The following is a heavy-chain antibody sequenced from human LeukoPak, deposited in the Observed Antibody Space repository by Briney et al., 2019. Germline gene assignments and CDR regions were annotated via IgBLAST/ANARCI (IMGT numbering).Heavy chain of an antibody. V-gene: IGHV4-4*09. CDR3: ARYTKTLTVFRASREYYFDY. D-gene: IGHD2-2*02. CDR2: IYTSGST. Sequence: SETLSLTCTVSGGSISSYYWSWIRQPPGKGLEWIGYIYTSGSTNYNPSLKSRVTISVDTSKNQFSLKLSSVTAADTAVHYCARYTKTLTVFRASREYYFDYWGQGTLVTVSS. CDR1: GGSISSYY. J-gene: IGHJ4*02.